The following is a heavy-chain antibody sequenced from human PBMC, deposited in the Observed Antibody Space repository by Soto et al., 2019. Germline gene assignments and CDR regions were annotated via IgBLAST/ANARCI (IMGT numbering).Heavy chain of an antibody. V-gene: IGHV3-53*01. J-gene: IGHJ4*02. D-gene: IGHD3-16*01. CDR1: GFTVSNNY. CDR2: IYSGGYT. CDR3: ATRGGGGGY. Sequence: EVQLVESGGGLIQPGGSLRLSCAVSGFTVSNNYMSWVRQAPGKGLEGVSVIYSGGYTAYGDSVKGRFTISRDNSKNKLFLQMKTLRAAAAAVYYGATRGGGGGYWGQGTLVTVSS.